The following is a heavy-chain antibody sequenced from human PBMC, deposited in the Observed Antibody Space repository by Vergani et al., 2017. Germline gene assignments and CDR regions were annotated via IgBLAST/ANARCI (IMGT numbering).Heavy chain of an antibody. CDR3: TSRLLGAPVES. D-gene: IGHD1-26*01. Sequence: DVQLLESGGGLVKPGGSLRLSCVTSGFTFSTYAMAWVRQAPGKGLEWVSGISGSGRTTEYEDSVKGRFTISRDNSENTLYLRINSLRAGDTAVYYYTSRLLGAPVESWGQGTLVIVSS. CDR2: ISGSGRTT. CDR1: GFTFSTYA. V-gene: IGHV3-23*01. J-gene: IGHJ5*02.